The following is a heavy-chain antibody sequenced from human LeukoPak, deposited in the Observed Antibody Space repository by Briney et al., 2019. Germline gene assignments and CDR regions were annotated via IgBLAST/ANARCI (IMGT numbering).Heavy chain of an antibody. CDR3: AAYDYYDSRYFDS. CDR2: IYYSGST. V-gene: IGHV4-59*01. CDR1: GGSISSYY. D-gene: IGHD3-22*01. Sequence: SETLSLTCTVSGGSISSYYWSWIRQPPGKGLEWSGYIYYSGSTNYNPSLKSRVTISVDTSKNQFSLKLTSVTAADTAVYYCAAYDYYDSRYFDSWGQGTLVTVSS. J-gene: IGHJ4*02.